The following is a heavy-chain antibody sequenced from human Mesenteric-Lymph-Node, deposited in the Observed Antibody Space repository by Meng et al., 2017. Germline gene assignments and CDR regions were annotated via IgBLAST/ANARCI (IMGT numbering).Heavy chain of an antibody. CDR3: ARLGPRWFDP. D-gene: IGHD7-27*01. CDR2: IYHNGST. J-gene: IGHJ5*02. V-gene: IGHV4-30-2*01. CDR1: SGPIVSTDYS. Sequence: HRHRQEPGPGRVKPSQTLSPTCAVSSGPIVSTDYSCSWIRRPPGKGLEWIGYIYHNGSTYYNPYFKSRVTISLDRSKNQVSLKLNSVTAADTAVYSCARLGPRWFDPWGQGILVTVSS.